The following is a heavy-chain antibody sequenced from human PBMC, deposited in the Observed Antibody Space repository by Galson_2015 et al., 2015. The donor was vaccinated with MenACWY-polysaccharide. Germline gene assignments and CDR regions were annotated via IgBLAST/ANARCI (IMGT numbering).Heavy chain of an antibody. J-gene: IGHJ4*02. CDR2: IGGSGSNT. CDR1: GFTFSNYA. CDR3: ARVRYSTGKYQFDY. D-gene: IGHD2-2*01. V-gene: IGHV3-23*01. Sequence: SLRLPCAASGFTFSNYAMSWVRQAPGKGLEWVSTIGGSGSNTHYADSVKGRFTISRDNSKNTLSLQMNSLRAEDTAVYYCARVRYSTGKYQFDYWGQGTLVAVSS.